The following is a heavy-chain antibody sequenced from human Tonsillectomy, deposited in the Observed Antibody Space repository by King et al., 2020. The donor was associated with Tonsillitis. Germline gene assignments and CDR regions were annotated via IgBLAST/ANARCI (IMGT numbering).Heavy chain of an antibody. CDR2: IYYAGDT. V-gene: IGHV4-59*01. Sequence: VQLQESGPGLVKPSETLSPTCTVSGGSISGYYWSWCRPPPGKGLEGSGYIYYAGDTNYSPSLKSRVTMSVHTSKTLLSLNLTSVTAADTAVYYCTRRPGRAFDYWGQGSMVTVAS. J-gene: IGHJ4*02. CDR1: GGSISGYY. D-gene: IGHD7-27*01. CDR3: TRRPGRAFDY.